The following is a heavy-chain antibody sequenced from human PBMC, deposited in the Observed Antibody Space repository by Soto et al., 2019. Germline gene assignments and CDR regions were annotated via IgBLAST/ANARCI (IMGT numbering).Heavy chain of an antibody. Sequence: SETLSLTCTVSGGSISSSSYYWGWIRQPPGKGLEWIGSIYYSGSTYYNPSLKSRVTISVDTSKNQFSLKLSSVTAADTAVYYCARYAGDYYDSSGYYYFDYWGQGTLVTVS. V-gene: IGHV4-39*01. D-gene: IGHD3-22*01. CDR1: GGSISSSSYY. CDR2: IYYSGST. CDR3: ARYAGDYYDSSGYYYFDY. J-gene: IGHJ4*02.